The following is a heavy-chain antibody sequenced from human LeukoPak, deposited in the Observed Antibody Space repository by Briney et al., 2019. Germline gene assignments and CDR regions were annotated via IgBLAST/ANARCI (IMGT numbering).Heavy chain of an antibody. J-gene: IGHJ4*02. D-gene: IGHD6-13*01. CDR3: AKEGTVQISTWYDN. CDR2: ISFDGNLR. Sequence: GGSLRLSCAASGFTSSSYALSWVRQAPGKGLEWVAVISFDGNLRYYTDSVKGRFTISRDNSRNTLFLQMSSLRPEDTALYYCAKEGTVQISTWYDNWGQGTLVTVSS. CDR1: GFTSSSYA. V-gene: IGHV3-30*18.